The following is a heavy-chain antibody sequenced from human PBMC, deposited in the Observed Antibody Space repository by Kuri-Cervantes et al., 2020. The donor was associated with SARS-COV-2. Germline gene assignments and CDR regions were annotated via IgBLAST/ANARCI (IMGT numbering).Heavy chain of an antibody. V-gene: IGHV4-59*05. D-gene: IGHD6-19*01. CDR1: GGSISSYY. CDR3: ARLSAVAGTFDY. J-gene: IGHJ4*02. Sequence: GSLSLTCTVSGGSISSYYWSWIRQPPGKGLEWIGSIYYSGSTYYNPSLKSRVTISVDTSKNQFSLKLSSVTAADTAVYYCARLSAVAGTFDYWGQGTLVTVSS. CDR2: IYYSGST.